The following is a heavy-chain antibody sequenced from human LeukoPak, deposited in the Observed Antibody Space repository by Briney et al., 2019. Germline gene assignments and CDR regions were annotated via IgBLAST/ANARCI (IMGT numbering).Heavy chain of an antibody. CDR2: ISSTSSYK. D-gene: IGHD1-26*01. CDR1: GFTFSSYS. CDR3: AREIVGSYLRYYYYYMDV. Sequence: GGSLRLSCEASGFTFSSYSMKWVRQAPGKGLEWVSCISSTSSYKYYADSVKGRFTISRDNAKNSLYLQLNSLRAEDTALYYCAREIVGSYLRYYYYYMDVWGKGTTVTISS. V-gene: IGHV3-21*01. J-gene: IGHJ6*03.